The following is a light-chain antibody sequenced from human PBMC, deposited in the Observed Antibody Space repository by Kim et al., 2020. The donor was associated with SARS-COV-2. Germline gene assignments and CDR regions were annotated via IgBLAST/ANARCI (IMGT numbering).Light chain of an antibody. CDR1: SLRNYY. CDR2: AKN. V-gene: IGLV3-19*01. J-gene: IGLJ3*02. Sequence: SSELTQDPAVSVALGQTVRITCQGDSLRNYYASWYQQKPGQAPVLVIYAKNNRPSGIPDRFSGSSSGNTASLTITGAQAEDEADYYCNSRDSSGNHLGVFGGGTKLTVL. CDR3: NSRDSSGNHLGV.